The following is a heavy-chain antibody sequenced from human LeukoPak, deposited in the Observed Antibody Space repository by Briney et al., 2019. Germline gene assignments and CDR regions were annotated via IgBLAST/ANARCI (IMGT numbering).Heavy chain of an antibody. Sequence: PSETLSLTCTVSGGSISSGSYYWSWIRQPAGKGLEWIGRIYTSGSTNYNPSLKSRVTISVDTSKSQFSLKLSSVTAADTAVYYCARDHYDFWSGYSERGFDYWGQGTLVTVSS. CDR2: IYTSGST. D-gene: IGHD3-3*01. CDR1: GGSISSGSYY. CDR3: ARDHYDFWSGYSERGFDY. V-gene: IGHV4-61*02. J-gene: IGHJ4*02.